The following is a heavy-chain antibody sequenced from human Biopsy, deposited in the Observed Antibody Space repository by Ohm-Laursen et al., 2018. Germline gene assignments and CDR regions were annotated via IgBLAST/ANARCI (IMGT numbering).Heavy chain of an antibody. Sequence: LRLSCAASGFSFSDYHMRWIRQAPGRGLEWVSYISGGGTIYYGDSMKGRVTISRDNAKNSLYLQMHSLRAEDTAVYYCARDTRWSPYSMDVWGQGTTATVSS. CDR1: GFSFSDYH. V-gene: IGHV3-11*01. J-gene: IGHJ6*02. CDR3: ARDTRWSPYSMDV. D-gene: IGHD4-23*01. CDR2: ISGGGTI.